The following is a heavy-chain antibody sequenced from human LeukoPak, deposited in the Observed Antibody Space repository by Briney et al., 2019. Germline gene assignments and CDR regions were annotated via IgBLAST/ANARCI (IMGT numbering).Heavy chain of an antibody. CDR1: GYTLTELS. Sequence: SVKVSCKVSGYTLTELSMHWVRQAPGQGLEWMGGVIPIFGTANYAQKFQGRVTITTDESTSTAYMELSSLRSEDTAVYYCARSNLYKEQLVRETGRAISPWYFDLWGRGTLVTVSS. D-gene: IGHD6-13*01. J-gene: IGHJ2*01. CDR3: ARSNLYKEQLVRETGRAISPWYFDL. CDR2: VIPIFGTA. V-gene: IGHV1-69*05.